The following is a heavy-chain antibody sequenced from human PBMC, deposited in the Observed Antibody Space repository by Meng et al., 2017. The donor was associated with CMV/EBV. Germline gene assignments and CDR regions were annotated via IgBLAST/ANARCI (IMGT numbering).Heavy chain of an antibody. J-gene: IGHJ4*02. D-gene: IGHD3-10*01. CDR2: INHSGST. CDR3: ARGRGSNDY. Sequence: SQTLSLTCAVYGGSFSGYYWSWIRQPPGKGLEWIGEINHSGSTNYNPSLKSRVTISVDTSKNQFSLKLSPVTAADTAVYYCARGRGSNDYWGQGTLVIVSS. V-gene: IGHV4-34*01. CDR1: GGSFSGYY.